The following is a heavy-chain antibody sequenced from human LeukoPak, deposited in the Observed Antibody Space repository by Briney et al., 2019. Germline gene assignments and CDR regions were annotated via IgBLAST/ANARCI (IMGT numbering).Heavy chain of an antibody. V-gene: IGHV1-2*02. CDR1: GYTFTGYY. D-gene: IGHD6-13*01. CDR2: INPNSGGT. Sequence: ASVKVSCKASGYTFTGYYMHWVRQAPGQGLEWMGWINPNSGGTNYAQKFQGRVTMTRDTSTGTAYMELSRLRSDDTAVYYCARGSASSSWYVPWGQGTLVTVSS. CDR3: ARGSASSSWYVP. J-gene: IGHJ4*02.